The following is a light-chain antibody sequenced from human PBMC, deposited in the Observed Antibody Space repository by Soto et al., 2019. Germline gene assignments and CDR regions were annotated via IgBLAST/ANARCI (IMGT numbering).Light chain of an antibody. CDR2: DAS. V-gene: IGKV1-33*01. J-gene: IGKJ4*01. CDR3: QQYDNLPLT. CDR1: QDISNY. Sequence: DIQMTQSPSSLSPSLGDRVTITCQASQDISNYLNWYQQKPGKAPKLLIYDASNLETGVPSRFTGSGSGTDFTFTISSLQPEDIATYYCQQYDNLPLTFGGGTKVDI.